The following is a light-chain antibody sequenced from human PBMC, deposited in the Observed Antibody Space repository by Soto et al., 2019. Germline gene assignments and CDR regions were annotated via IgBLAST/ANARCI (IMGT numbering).Light chain of an antibody. CDR1: QSISSY. V-gene: IGKV1-39*01. J-gene: IGKJ5*01. CDR2: AAS. CDR3: QQSYSNPRT. Sequence: DIQMTQSPPSLSASVGDRVTITCRASQSISSYLNWYQQKPGKAPKVLIYAASSLQSGVPSRFSGSGSGTDFTLTISSLQPEDFANYYCQQSYSNPRTFGGGTRLQIK.